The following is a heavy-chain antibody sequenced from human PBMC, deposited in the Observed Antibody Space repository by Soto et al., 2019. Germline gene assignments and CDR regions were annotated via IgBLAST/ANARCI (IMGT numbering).Heavy chain of an antibody. CDR1: GGTFSSYA. V-gene: IGHV1-69*18. J-gene: IGHJ6*02. CDR3: ARVVMTTGPASYYYGMDV. Sequence: QVQLVQSGAEVKKPGSSVTVSCKASGGTFSSYAISWVRQAPGQGLEWMGRIIPFIGTANYAQKFQGRVTITADESTSTAYIELTSLRSEDTAVYYCARVVMTTGPASYYYGMDVWGQGTTVTVSS. D-gene: IGHD4-4*01. CDR2: IIPFIGTA.